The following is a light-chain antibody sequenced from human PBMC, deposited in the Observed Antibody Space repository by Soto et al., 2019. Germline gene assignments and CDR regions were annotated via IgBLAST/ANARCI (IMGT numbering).Light chain of an antibody. J-gene: IGKJ1*01. CDR1: ESISSG. Sequence: DIQMTKSPSTLSASVGDRVTIPCRASESISSGLAWYQQKPGKAPNLLIYKASTLESGVPSRFSGSGSGTEFTLTISSPQPDDVATYYCQQYNAYSRMFGQGTKVDIK. CDR3: QQYNAYSRM. CDR2: KAS. V-gene: IGKV1-5*03.